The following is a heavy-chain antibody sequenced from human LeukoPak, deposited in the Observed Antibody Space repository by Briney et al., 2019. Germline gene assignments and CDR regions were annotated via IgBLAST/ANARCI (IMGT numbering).Heavy chain of an antibody. CDR3: ATYFAGAETFDI. CDR1: GYSFTNYW. V-gene: IGHV5-51*01. D-gene: IGHD3-16*01. J-gene: IGHJ3*02. Sequence: GESLQISCKGSGYSFTNYWIGWVRQKPGKGLEWMGLIFPGDSDTKYSPSFQGQVTVSADKSISTAYLQWSSLKASDTAMYYCATYFAGAETFDIWGQGTMVTVSS. CDR2: IFPGDSDT.